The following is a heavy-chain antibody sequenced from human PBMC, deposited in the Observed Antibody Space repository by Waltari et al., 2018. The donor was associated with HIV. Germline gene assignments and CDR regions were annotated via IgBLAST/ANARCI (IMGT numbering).Heavy chain of an antibody. CDR3: AKGGGCFGANCYYPDR. CDR1: GFPFTRQV. J-gene: IGHJ5*02. D-gene: IGHD2-21*01. V-gene: IGHV3-23*01. Sequence: VQLLETGGGLIQPGGSLRLSCATSGFPFTRQVLSWVRQAPGKGLEWVSTITGGGTYYADSVKGRFTISRDDPRDTLYLEMNGLRAEDTAMYYCAKGGGCFGANCYYPDRWGQGTLVTVSS. CDR2: ITGGGT.